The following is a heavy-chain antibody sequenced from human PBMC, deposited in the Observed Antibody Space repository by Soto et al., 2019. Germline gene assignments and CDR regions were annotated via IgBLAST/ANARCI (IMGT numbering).Heavy chain of an antibody. CDR3: ERESIVGATNTFDY. D-gene: IGHD1-26*01. V-gene: IGHV3-66*01. CDR2: IYSGGST. Sequence: GGSLRLSCAASGFTVSSNYMSWVRQAPGKGLEWVSIIYSGGSTYYADSVKGRFTISRDNSKNTLYLQMNSLRAEDTAVYYCERESIVGATNTFDYWGQGTLVTVSS. CDR1: GFTVSSNY. J-gene: IGHJ4*02.